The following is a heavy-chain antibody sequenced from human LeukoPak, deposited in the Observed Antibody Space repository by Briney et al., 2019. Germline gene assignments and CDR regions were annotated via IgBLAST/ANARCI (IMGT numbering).Heavy chain of an antibody. Sequence: GGSLRLSCAASGFTFSSYGIHWVRQAPGKGLEWVTFIQYDGSNKYYADSVKGRFTISRDNSKNTLYLQMNSLRAEDTAVYYCAKDFALLGYCSGGTCHAGDSWGQGTLVTVSS. V-gene: IGHV3-30*02. D-gene: IGHD2-15*01. J-gene: IGHJ4*02. CDR3: AKDFALLGYCSGGTCHAGDS. CDR1: GFTFSSYG. CDR2: IQYDGSNK.